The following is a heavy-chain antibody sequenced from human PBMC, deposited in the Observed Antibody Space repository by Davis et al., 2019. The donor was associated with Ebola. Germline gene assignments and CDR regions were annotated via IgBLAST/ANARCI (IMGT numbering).Heavy chain of an antibody. CDR2: ISSSSSYI. CDR3: ARESYSSGEGGMDV. J-gene: IGHJ6*02. D-gene: IGHD6-19*01. CDR1: GFTFSSYS. V-gene: IGHV3-21*01. Sequence: GESLKISCAASGFTFSSYSMNWVRQAPGKGLEWVSSISSSSSYIYYADSVKGRFTISRDNAKNSLYLQMNSLRAEDTAVYYCARESYSSGEGGMDVWGQGTTVTVSS.